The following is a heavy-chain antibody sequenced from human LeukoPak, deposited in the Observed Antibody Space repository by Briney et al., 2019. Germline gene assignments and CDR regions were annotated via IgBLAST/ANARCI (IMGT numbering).Heavy chain of an antibody. V-gene: IGHV3-74*01. CDR3: ALKGYVDAFDI. D-gene: IGHD5-12*01. CDR2: INSDGNST. J-gene: IGHJ3*02. CDR1: GFTFSRNW. Sequence: PGGSLRLSCAASGFTFSRNWMHWVRQAPGKGLVWVSRINSDGNSTRYAESVKGRFTISRDKAKNMLYLQMNSLRAEDTAVYYCALKGYVDAFDIWGQGTMVTVSS.